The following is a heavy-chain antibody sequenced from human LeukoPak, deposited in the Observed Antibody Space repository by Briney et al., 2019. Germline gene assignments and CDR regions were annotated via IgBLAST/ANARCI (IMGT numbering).Heavy chain of an antibody. V-gene: IGHV3-74*01. Sequence: QTGGSLRLSCAASGFTFSTYWMHWVRQAPGKGLVWVSRIKSEGSSTTYEDSVKGRFTISRDNARNTLFLQMNSLRAEDTAVYYCARYYYDSSRGAYWGQGTLVTVSS. CDR1: GFTFSTYW. CDR2: IKSEGSST. D-gene: IGHD3-22*01. CDR3: ARYYYDSSRGAY. J-gene: IGHJ4*02.